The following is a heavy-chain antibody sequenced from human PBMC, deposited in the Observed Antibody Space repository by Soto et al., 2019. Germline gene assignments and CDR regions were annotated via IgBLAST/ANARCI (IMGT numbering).Heavy chain of an antibody. D-gene: IGHD4-17*01. Sequence: QVQLVESGGGVVQPGRSLRLSCAASGFTFSSYGMHWVRQAPGKGLEWVAVISYDGSNKYYADSVKGRFTISRDNSNNTLYLQMNSLRAEDTAVYYCAKDRGNGDSTVGGFDYWGQGTLVTVSS. CDR2: ISYDGSNK. J-gene: IGHJ4*02. CDR1: GFTFSSYG. V-gene: IGHV3-30*18. CDR3: AKDRGNGDSTVGGFDY.